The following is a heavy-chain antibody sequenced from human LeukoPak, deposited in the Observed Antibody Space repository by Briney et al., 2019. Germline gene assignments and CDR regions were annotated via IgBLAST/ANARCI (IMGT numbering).Heavy chain of an antibody. CDR3: ARKRGSSWFLVHAFDI. J-gene: IGHJ3*02. Sequence: ASVTVSFTSSGYSFTVYYIHWVRQAPGQGLEWMGWINPNSGGTKYAQKFQGRVAMTRDTSINTTYMELSRLRSDDTAMYYCARKRGSSWFLVHAFDIWGQGTMVTVSS. CDR2: INPNSGGT. V-gene: IGHV1-2*02. CDR1: GYSFTVYY. D-gene: IGHD6-13*01.